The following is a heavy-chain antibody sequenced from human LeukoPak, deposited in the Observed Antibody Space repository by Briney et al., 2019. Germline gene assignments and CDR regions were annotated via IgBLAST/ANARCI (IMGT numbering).Heavy chain of an antibody. V-gene: IGHV3-7*04. CDR3: ARDGSGTDFSLDH. CDR2: IRHDGSNV. Sequence: GGSLRLSCEASGFDIRDYYMSWVRQAPGKGLEWVGDIRHDGSNVYNVDLVRGRFTISRDIGKNSLFLQMNSLEDEDTAVYYCARDGSGTDFSLDHWGQGTLVSVSS. J-gene: IGHJ4*02. D-gene: IGHD3-10*01. CDR1: GFDIRDYY.